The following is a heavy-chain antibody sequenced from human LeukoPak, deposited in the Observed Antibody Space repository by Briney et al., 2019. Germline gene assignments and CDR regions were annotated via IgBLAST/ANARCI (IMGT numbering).Heavy chain of an antibody. Sequence: ASVKVSFKVSGYTLTELSMHWVRQAPGKGVEWMGGFDPEDGETIYAQKFQGRVTMTEDTSTGTAYMGLSSLRSEDTAVYYCATINYDILTGYYYGMDVWGQGTTVTVSS. J-gene: IGHJ6*02. V-gene: IGHV1-24*01. CDR1: GYTLTELS. CDR3: ATINYDILTGYYYGMDV. D-gene: IGHD3-9*01. CDR2: FDPEDGET.